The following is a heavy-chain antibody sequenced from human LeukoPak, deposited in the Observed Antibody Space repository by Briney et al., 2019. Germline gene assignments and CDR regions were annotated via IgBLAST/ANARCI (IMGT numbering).Heavy chain of an antibody. CDR1: GGSISSSSYY. J-gene: IGHJ3*02. V-gene: IGHV4-39*07. CDR3: ARGEQQLGGAFDI. D-gene: IGHD6-13*01. CDR2: IYYSGST. Sequence: SETLSLTCTVSGGSISSSSYYWGWIRQPPGKGLEWIGSIYYSGSTYYNPSLKSRVTISVDTSKNQFSLKLSSVTAADTAVYYCARGEQQLGGAFDIWGQGTMVTVSS.